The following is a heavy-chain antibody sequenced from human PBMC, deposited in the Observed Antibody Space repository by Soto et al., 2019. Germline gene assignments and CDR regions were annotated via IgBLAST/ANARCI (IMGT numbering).Heavy chain of an antibody. V-gene: IGHV3-49*04. CDR3: TRADPMDSSSWYEYFQH. CDR2: IRSKAYGGTT. CDR1: GFTFGDYA. D-gene: IGHD6-13*01. Sequence: GGSLRLSCTASGFTFGDYAMSWVRQAPGKGLEWVGFIRSKAYGGTTEYAASVKGRFTISRDDSKSIVYLQMNSLKTEDTAVYYCTRADPMDSSSWYEYFQHWGQGTLVTVSS. J-gene: IGHJ1*01.